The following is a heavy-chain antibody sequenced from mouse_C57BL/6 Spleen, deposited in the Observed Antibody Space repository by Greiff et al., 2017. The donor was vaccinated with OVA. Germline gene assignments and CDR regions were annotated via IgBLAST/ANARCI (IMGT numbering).Heavy chain of an antibody. CDR2: IYPGNSDT. D-gene: IGHD2-5*01. V-gene: IGHV1-5*01. CDR3: TPAYYSNYPYYFDY. J-gene: IGHJ2*01. Sequence: VQLQQSGTVLARPGASVKMSCKTSGYTFTSYWMHWVKQRPGQGLEWIGAIYPGNSDTSYNQKFKGKAKLTAVTSASTAYMELSSLTNEDSAVYYCTPAYYSNYPYYFDYWGQGTTLTVSS. CDR1: GYTFTSYW.